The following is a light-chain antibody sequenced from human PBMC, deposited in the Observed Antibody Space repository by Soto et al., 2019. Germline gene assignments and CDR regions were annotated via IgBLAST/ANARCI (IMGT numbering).Light chain of an antibody. CDR3: QQRYSTPLT. CDR1: QSISSY. Sequence: DIHMTQSPTTLSRSAGPRLTITCQASQSISSYLNWYQQKPGKAPKTMIYAASSLQSGVPSRSSVSGSGTDFTLTISSLKPEDFATYDCQQRYSTPLTFGGGTKV. J-gene: IGKJ4*01. CDR2: AAS. V-gene: IGKV1-39*01.